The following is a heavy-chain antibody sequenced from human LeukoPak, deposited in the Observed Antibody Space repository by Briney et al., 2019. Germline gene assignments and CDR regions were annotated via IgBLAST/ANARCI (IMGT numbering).Heavy chain of an antibody. CDR2: INSDGSSA. V-gene: IGHV3-74*01. D-gene: IGHD1-14*01. CDR1: GFTFSRYW. Sequence: GGSLRPSCAASGFTFSRYWMHWVRQAPGKGLVWVSRINSDGSSANYADSVKGRFTISRDNAKNTLYLQMNSLRAEDTAVYYCARPITHVLHDAFDIWGQGTMVTVSS. CDR3: ARPITHVLHDAFDI. J-gene: IGHJ3*02.